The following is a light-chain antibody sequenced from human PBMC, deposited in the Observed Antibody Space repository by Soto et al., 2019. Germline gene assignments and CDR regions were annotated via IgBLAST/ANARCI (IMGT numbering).Light chain of an antibody. CDR3: QESNNDYLYS. CDR1: QSISSW. J-gene: IGKJ2*01. V-gene: IGKV1-5*03. Sequence: DIQMTQSPSTLSASVGDRVTITCRASQSISSWLAWYQQKPGKAPKLLLYKAYTLEGGVPSRFSGSGAGTEFSLSISTPQPDDFGPQYGQESNNDYLYSFGKGTKVEVK. CDR2: KAY.